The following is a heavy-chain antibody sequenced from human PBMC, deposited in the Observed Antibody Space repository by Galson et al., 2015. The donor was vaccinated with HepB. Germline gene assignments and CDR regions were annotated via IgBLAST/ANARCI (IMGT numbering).Heavy chain of an antibody. CDR2: IYYSGST. CDR3: ARVIHLAAAGPGSFDY. Sequence: TLSLTCTVSGGSISSGGYYWSWIRQHPGKGLEWIGYIYYSGSTYYNPSLKSRVTISVDTSKNQFSLKLSSVTAADTAVYYCARVIHLAAAGPGSFDYWGQGTLVTVSS. J-gene: IGHJ4*02. D-gene: IGHD6-13*01. V-gene: IGHV4-31*03. CDR1: GGSISSGGYY.